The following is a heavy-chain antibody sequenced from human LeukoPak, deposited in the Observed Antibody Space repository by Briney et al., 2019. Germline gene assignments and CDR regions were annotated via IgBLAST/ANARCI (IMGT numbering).Heavy chain of an antibody. CDR1: GYTFTGYY. D-gene: IGHD1-26*01. J-gene: IGHJ4*02. V-gene: IGHV1-2*06. CDR2: INPGSGGT. Sequence: ASVKVSCKASGYTFTGYYIHWVRQAPGQGLEWMGRINPGSGGTNYAQKFQGRVAMTRDTSISTAYMELSRLRSDDTAVYYCAREQGGSGTYGVDYWGQGALVTVSS. CDR3: AREQGGSGTYGVDY.